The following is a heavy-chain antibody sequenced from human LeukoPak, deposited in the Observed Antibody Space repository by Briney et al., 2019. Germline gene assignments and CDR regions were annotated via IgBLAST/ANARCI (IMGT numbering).Heavy chain of an antibody. CDR2: MNPNSGNT. CDR3: ARGLITMVRGVIAY. CDR1: GYTFTSYA. V-gene: IGHV1-8*02. Sequence: ASVKVSCKASGYTFTSYAMNWVRQAPGQGLEWMGWMNPNSGNTGYAQKFQGRVTMTRNTSISTAYMELSSLRSEDTAVYYCARGLITMVRGVIAYWGQGTLVTVSS. D-gene: IGHD3-10*01. J-gene: IGHJ4*02.